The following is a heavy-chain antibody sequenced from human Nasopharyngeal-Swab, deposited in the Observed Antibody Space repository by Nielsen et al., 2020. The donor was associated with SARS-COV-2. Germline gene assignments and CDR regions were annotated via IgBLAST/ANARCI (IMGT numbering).Heavy chain of an antibody. CDR1: GFTFNTYW. CDR3: ARENPRIAAAGRDDAFDI. Sequence: GESLKISCAASGFTFNTYWMNWARQAPGKGLEWVAIMSDDGSRKYYGDSVKGRFTISRDDSKNTLYLQMDSLRTEDTAMYYCARENPRIAAAGRDDAFDIWGQGTVVTVSS. J-gene: IGHJ3*02. D-gene: IGHD6-13*01. V-gene: IGHV3-30*03. CDR2: MSDDGSRK.